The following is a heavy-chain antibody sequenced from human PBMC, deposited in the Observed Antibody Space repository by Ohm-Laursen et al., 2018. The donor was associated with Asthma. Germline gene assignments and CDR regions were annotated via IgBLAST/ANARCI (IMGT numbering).Heavy chain of an antibody. J-gene: IGHJ3*02. Sequence: SLRLSCAASGFTFSSYWMHWVRHAPGKGLVWVSRINSDGSSTSYADSVKGRFTISRDNSKNTLYLQMNGLRAEDTAVYYCAREKKSSDYYLYPDAFDMWGQGTRVTVSS. CDR2: INSDGSST. D-gene: IGHD3-22*01. CDR1: GFTFSSYW. V-gene: IGHV3-74*01. CDR3: AREKKSSDYYLYPDAFDM.